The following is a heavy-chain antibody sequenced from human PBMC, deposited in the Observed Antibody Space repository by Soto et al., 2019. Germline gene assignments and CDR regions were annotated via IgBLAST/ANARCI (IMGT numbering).Heavy chain of an antibody. V-gene: IGHV4-59*01. CDR2: IYYSGST. J-gene: IGHJ6*02. CDR1: GGSISSYY. CDR3: ARDSIVGATSYYYYGMDV. D-gene: IGHD1-26*01. Sequence: PSETLSLTCTVSGGSISSYYWSWIRQPPGKGLEWIGYIYYSGSTNYNPSLKSRVTISVDTSKNQFSLKLSSVTAADTAVYYCARDSIVGATSYYYYGMDVWGQGTTVTVSS.